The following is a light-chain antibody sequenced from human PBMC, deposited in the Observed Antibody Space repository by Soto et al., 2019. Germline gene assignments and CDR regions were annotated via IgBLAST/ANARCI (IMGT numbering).Light chain of an antibody. Sequence: QSALTQPASVSGSPGQSITISCTGTSSDVGGYDYVSWYQHHPGKAPKLMIYDVSNRPSGVSNRFSGSKSGNTASLTISGLLAEDEVEYYCSSYTNSNTLSHVFGAGTKVTVL. J-gene: IGLJ1*01. CDR2: DVS. V-gene: IGLV2-14*03. CDR3: SSYTNSNTLSHV. CDR1: SSDVGGYDY.